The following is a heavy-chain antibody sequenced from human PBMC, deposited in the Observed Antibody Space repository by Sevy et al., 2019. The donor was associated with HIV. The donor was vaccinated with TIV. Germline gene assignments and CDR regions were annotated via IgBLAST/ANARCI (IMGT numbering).Heavy chain of an antibody. D-gene: IGHD2-2*01. Sequence: GGSLRLSCAASGFTFSNYAMSWVRLAPGKGLEWVSTFSFGCGKINYADSEKGRFTISRDNSKNTLYLQMNSLRAEDTALCYCAREGCSKPHDYWGQGTLVTVSS. J-gene: IGHJ4*02. CDR3: AREGCSKPHDY. CDR1: GFTFSNYA. CDR2: FSFGCGKI. V-gene: IGHV3-23*01.